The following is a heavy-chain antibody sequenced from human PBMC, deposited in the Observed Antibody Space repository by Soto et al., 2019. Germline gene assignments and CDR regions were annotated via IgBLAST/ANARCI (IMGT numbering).Heavy chain of an antibody. CDR3: ARDPQGIAVDHSYYYGMDV. Sequence: ASVKVSCKASGYTFTSYGISWVRQAPGQGLEWMGWISAYNGNTNYAQKLQGRVTMTTDTSTSTAYMDSLRVEDTAVYYCARDPQGIAVDHSYYYGMDVGGQGTTVTVSS. V-gene: IGHV1-18*01. J-gene: IGHJ6*02. D-gene: IGHD6-19*01. CDR1: GYTFTSYG. CDR2: ISAYNGNT.